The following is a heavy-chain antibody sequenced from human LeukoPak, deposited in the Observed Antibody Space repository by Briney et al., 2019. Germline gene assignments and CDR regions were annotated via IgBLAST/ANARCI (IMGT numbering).Heavy chain of an antibody. CDR3: ARGLGIDY. CDR1: GYSISSDYF. D-gene: IGHD2-15*01. J-gene: IGHJ4*02. CDR2: IFHSGST. V-gene: IGHV4-38-2*02. Sequence: RASETLSLTCTVSGYSISSDYFWGWIRQPPGKGPEWIGSIFHSGSTDYNPSLKSRVTISVDTSKNQFSLRLSSVTAADTAVYYCARGLGIDYWGQGTLVTVSS.